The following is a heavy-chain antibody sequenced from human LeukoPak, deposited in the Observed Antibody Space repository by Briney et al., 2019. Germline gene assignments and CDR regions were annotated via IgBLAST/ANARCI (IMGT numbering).Heavy chain of an antibody. Sequence: ASVKVSCKASGYTSTSYGISWVRQAPGQGLEWMGWISAYNGNTNYAQKLQGRVTMTTDTSTSTAYMELRSLRSDDTAVYYCAVIRGYSSHDAFDIWGQGTMVTVSS. D-gene: IGHD5-18*01. J-gene: IGHJ3*02. CDR2: ISAYNGNT. V-gene: IGHV1-18*01. CDR3: AVIRGYSSHDAFDI. CDR1: GYTSTSYG.